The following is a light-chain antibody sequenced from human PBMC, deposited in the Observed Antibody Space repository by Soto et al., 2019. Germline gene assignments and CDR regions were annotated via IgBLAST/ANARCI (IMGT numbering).Light chain of an antibody. Sequence: QSVLTQPPSASGTPGQRVTISCSGSSSNIGANTVNWYQQLPGTAPKLLISNNDQRPSGVPDRFSGSKSGTSASLAISGLQCEDEANYNCAAWDDSLYVRVFESGTNLTVL. CDR2: NND. CDR1: SSNIGANT. J-gene: IGLJ1*01. CDR3: AAWDDSLYVRV. V-gene: IGLV1-44*01.